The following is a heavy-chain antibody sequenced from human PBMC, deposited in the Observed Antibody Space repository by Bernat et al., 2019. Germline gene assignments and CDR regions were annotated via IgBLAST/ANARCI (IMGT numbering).Heavy chain of an antibody. D-gene: IGHD3-10*01. Sequence: QVQLQESGPGLVKPSETLSLTCTVSGGSVSSGSYYWSWIRQPPGKGLEWIGYIYYSGSTNYNPSLKSRVTISVDTSKNQFSLKLSSVTAADTAMYYCARGRITMVRGVIGQDWFDPWGQGTLVTVSS. CDR1: GGSVSSGSYY. J-gene: IGHJ5*02. CDR2: IYYSGST. CDR3: ARGRITMVRGVIGQDWFDP. V-gene: IGHV4-61*01.